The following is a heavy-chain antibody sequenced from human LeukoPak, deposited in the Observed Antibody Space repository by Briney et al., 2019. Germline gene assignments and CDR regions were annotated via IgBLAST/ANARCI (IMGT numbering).Heavy chain of an antibody. J-gene: IGHJ6*02. CDR2: ISGSGGST. CDR3: AKGAVYYYGSGSYYYYYGMDV. Sequence: GASLRLSCAASGFTFSSYAMSWVRQAPGKGLEWVSAISGSGGSTYYADSVKGRFTISRDNSKNTLYLQMNSLRAEDTAVYYCAKGAVYYYGSGSYYYYYGMDVWGQGTTVTVS. D-gene: IGHD3-10*01. CDR1: GFTFSSYA. V-gene: IGHV3-23*01.